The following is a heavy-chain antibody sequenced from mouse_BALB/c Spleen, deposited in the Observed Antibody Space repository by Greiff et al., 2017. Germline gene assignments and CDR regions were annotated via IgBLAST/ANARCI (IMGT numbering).Heavy chain of an antibody. J-gene: IGHJ2*01. V-gene: IGHV3-2*02. D-gene: IGHD4-1*01. CDR1: GYSITSDYA. CDR2: ISYSGST. CDR3: ARGETLGHYFDY. Sequence: EVKLVESGPGLVKPSQSLSLTCTVTGYSITSDYAWNWIRQFPGNKLEWMGYISYSGSTSYNPSLKSRISITRDTSKNQFFLQLNSVTTEDTATYYCARGETLGHYFDYWGQGTTLTVSS.